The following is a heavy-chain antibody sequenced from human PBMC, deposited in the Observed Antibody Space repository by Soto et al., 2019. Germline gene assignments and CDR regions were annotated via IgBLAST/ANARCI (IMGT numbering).Heavy chain of an antibody. CDR2: INSDGSST. D-gene: IGHD1-7*01. J-gene: IGHJ5*02. V-gene: IGHV3-74*01. CDR1: GFTFSSYW. CDR3: AREGNYENWFDP. Sequence: LRLSCAASGFTFSSYWMHWVRQAPGKGLVWVSRINSDGSSTSYADSVKGRFTISRDNAKNTLYLQMNSLRAEDTAVYYCAREGNYENWFDPWGQGTLVTVSS.